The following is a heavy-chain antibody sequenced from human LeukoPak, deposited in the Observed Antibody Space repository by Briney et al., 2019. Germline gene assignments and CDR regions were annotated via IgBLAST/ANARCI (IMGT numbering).Heavy chain of an antibody. Sequence: ASVKVSCKTSGYTFTYYGISWVRQAPGQGLEWMGWISAYTGNTKYAQKLQGRVSMTTDTSTSTAYMELRSLRYDDTAVYYCARDMERATTPRGVIYWGQGTLVTVSS. CDR3: ARDMERATTPRGVIY. V-gene: IGHV1-18*01. CDR2: ISAYTGNT. J-gene: IGHJ4*02. CDR1: GYTFTYYG. D-gene: IGHD5-24*01.